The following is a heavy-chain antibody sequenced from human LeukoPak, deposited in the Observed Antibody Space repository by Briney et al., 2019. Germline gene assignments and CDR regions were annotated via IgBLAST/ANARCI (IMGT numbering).Heavy chain of an antibody. J-gene: IGHJ4*02. CDR1: GFTFSSYA. CDR3: AKKGTTTGDFDY. CDR2: ISYDGSNK. V-gene: IGHV3-30-3*02. Sequence: GGSLRLSCAASGFTFSSYAIHWVRQAPGKGLEWVAVISYDGSNKYYADSVKGRFTDSRDNSKNTLYLQMNSLRAEDTAVYYCAKKGTTTGDFDYWGQGTLVTVSS. D-gene: IGHD1-26*01.